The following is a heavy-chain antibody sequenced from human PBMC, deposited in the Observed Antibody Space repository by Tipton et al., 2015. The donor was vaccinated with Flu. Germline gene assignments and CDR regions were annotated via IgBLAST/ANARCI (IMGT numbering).Heavy chain of an antibody. CDR3: ATTTYYYGSGTHDY. D-gene: IGHD3-10*01. CDR2: VYHGGTT. V-gene: IGHV4-38-2*01. Sequence: TLSLTCSVSGDSIGSDYYWGWIRQPPGKGLEWLGCVYHGGTTYYNPSLKSRVAISLDTFTNQFSLKLTSVTAADTAVYYCATTTYYYGSGTHDYWGQGTLVTVSS. J-gene: IGHJ4*02. CDR1: GDSIGSDYY.